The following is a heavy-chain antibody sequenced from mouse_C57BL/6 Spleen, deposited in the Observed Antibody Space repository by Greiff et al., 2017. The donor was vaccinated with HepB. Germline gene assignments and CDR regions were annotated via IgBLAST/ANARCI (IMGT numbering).Heavy chain of an antibody. CDR1: GYTFTSYW. CDR3: ARTERGYFDY. J-gene: IGHJ2*01. Sequence: QVQLQQSGAELVKPGASVKLSCKASGYTFTSYWMQWVKQRPGQGLEWIGEIDPSDSYTNYNQKFKGKATLNVDKSSSTAYRQLSRLTSEDSAVYYCARTERGYFDYWGQGTTLTVSS. CDR2: IDPSDSYT. V-gene: IGHV1-50*01.